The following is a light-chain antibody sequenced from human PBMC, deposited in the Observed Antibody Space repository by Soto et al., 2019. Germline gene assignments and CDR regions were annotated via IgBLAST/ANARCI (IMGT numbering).Light chain of an antibody. J-gene: IGKJ1*01. CDR2: LGS. CDR3: MQSLQTPWT. CDR1: QTLLHSNGYNY. V-gene: IGKV2-28*01. Sequence: DIVMTQSPLSLPVTPGEPASISCRSSQTLLHSNGYNYLDWYLQKPGQSPQLLIYLGSNRASGVPDRFSGSGSGTGFTLKISRVEADDVGVYYCMQSLQTPWTFGQGT.